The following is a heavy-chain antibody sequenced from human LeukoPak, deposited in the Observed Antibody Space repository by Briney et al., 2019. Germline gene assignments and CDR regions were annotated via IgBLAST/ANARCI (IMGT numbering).Heavy chain of an antibody. CDR2: ISSSYNYT. CDR3: ARADGGDIDY. CDR1: GFTSSTYS. Sequence: GGSLRLSXAASGFTSSTYSMNWVRQAPGKGLEWVSSISSSYNYTYYAESLKGRLTISRDNAKNALYLQMSSLRAEDTAVYYCARADGGDIDYWGQGTLVTVSS. D-gene: IGHD2-21*02. J-gene: IGHJ4*02. V-gene: IGHV3-21*01.